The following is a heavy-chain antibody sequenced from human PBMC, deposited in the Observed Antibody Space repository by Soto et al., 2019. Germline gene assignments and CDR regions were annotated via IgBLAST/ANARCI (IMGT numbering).Heavy chain of an antibody. CDR3: AIFPGSYSSNAEPFCI. CDR1: GYTFTGYY. D-gene: IGHD1-26*01. Sequence: ASVKVSCKASGYTFTGYYMHWVRQAPGQGLEWMGWINPNSGGTNYAQKFQGWVTMTRDTSISTAYMELSRLRSDDTAVYYCAIFPGSYSSNAEPFCIWGQVTMVTVSS. V-gene: IGHV1-2*04. J-gene: IGHJ3*02. CDR2: INPNSGGT.